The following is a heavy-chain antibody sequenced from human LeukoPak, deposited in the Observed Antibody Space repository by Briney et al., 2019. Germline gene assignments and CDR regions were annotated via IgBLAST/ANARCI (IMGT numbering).Heavy chain of an antibody. CDR3: ARRYISGLHFDY. CDR2: IYSGGSI. CDR1: GFTVSSNY. J-gene: IGHJ4*02. V-gene: IGHV3-66*01. D-gene: IGHD3-9*01. Sequence: GGSLRLSCAASGFTVSSNYMSWVRQAQGKGLEWVSGIYSGGSIYYADSVKGRFTISKDNSENTLYLQMNSLGAEDTAVYYCARRYISGLHFDYWGQGTLVTVSS.